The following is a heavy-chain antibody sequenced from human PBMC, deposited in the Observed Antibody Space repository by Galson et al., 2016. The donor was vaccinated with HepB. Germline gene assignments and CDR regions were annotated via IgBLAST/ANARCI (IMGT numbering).Heavy chain of an antibody. D-gene: IGHD3-10*01. CDR1: GFSFSSYD. CDR3: ARDKMIRGFIISDSAF. CDR2: ISYDGSEK. Sequence: SLRLSCAASGFSFSSYDMHWVRQAPGKGLEWVAIISYDGSEKNYADSVKGRFTVSRDNSKNTLYLQMNSLRTEDTAVYYCARDKMIRGFIISDSAFWGQGTLVTVSS. J-gene: IGHJ4*02. V-gene: IGHV3-30*03.